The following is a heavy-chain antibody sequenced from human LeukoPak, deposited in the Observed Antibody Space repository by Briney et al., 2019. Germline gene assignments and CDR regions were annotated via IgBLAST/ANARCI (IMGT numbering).Heavy chain of an antibody. CDR3: ARDPYGSGSSDY. CDR2: IYSGGST. D-gene: IGHD3-10*01. CDR1: GFTVSSNY. Sequence: GGSLRLSCAASGFTVSSNYMSWVRQAPGKGLEWVSVIYSGGSTYYADCVKGRFTISRDNSKNTLYLQMNSLRAEDTAVYYCARDPYGSGSSDYWGQGTLVTVSS. V-gene: IGHV3-53*01. J-gene: IGHJ4*02.